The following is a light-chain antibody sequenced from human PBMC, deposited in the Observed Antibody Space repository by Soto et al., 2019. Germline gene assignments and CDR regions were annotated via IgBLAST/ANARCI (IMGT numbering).Light chain of an antibody. CDR1: SGHNNYA. CDR2: VNSDGSH. Sequence: QPVLTQSPSASASLGASVKLTCTLSSGHNNYAIAWHQQQPEKGPRYLMKVNSDGSHNKGDGIPDRFSGSGSGAERYLIISSLQSEDEADYYCQTWGTGFRVFGGGTKLTVL. V-gene: IGLV4-69*01. CDR3: QTWGTGFRV. J-gene: IGLJ3*02.